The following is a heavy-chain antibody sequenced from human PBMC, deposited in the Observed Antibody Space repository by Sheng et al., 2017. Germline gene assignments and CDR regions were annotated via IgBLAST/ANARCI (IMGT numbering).Heavy chain of an antibody. CDR1: GFTFDDYA. Sequence: EVQLVESGGGLVQPGRSLRLSCVASGFTFDDYAMHWVRQAPGKGLEWVSGITWNSASIEYADSVKGRLTISRDNAKNSLYLQMNSLRAEDTALYYCAKADYGAGRRSYYFDYVGPGNAGHRLL. CDR2: ITWNSASI. CDR3: AKADYGAGRRSYYFDY. V-gene: IGHV3-9*01. D-gene: IGHD3-10*01. J-gene: IGHJ4*02.